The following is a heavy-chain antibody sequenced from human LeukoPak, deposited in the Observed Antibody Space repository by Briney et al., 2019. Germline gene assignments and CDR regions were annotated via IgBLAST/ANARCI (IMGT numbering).Heavy chain of an antibody. Sequence: PGGSLRLSCAAPGFTSRSYRMNWFRQAPGKGLEWVSSISSSSSYIYYADSVKGRFTMSRDNAKNSLYLLMNSLRAEDTAVYYCARDLAAVAAPFDYWGQGTLVTVSS. D-gene: IGHD6-19*01. CDR3: ARDLAAVAAPFDY. CDR1: GFTSRSYR. V-gene: IGHV3-21*01. J-gene: IGHJ4*02. CDR2: ISSSSSYI.